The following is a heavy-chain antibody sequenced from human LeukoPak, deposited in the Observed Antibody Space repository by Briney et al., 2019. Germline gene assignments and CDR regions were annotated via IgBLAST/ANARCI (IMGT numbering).Heavy chain of an antibody. CDR2: IKQDGSEK. CDR3: ARVKAGYYYYMDV. CDR1: GLTFTSSW. J-gene: IGHJ6*03. Sequence: PGGSLRLSCAASGLTFTSSWMSWVRQAPGKGLEWVANIKQDGSEKYYVDSVKGRFTISRDNAKNSLYLQMNSLRAEDTAVYYCARVKAGYYYYMDVWGKGTTVTVSS. D-gene: IGHD3-10*01. V-gene: IGHV3-7*01.